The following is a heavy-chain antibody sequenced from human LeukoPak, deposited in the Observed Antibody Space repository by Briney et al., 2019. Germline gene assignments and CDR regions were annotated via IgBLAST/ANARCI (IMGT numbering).Heavy chain of an antibody. CDR1: GSTLRGYI. J-gene: IGHJ2*01. D-gene: IGHD3-22*01. CDR3: TRGTMIIRKGFVF. CDR2: ISSSGSEI. Sequence: NTGGSLRLSCAVSGSTLRGYIMHWVRQAPGKGLEWVSSISSSGSEIYYGDSVKGRFTISRDNGENSLYLEMNTLRGDGTAVYYCTRGTMIIRKGFVFWGRGTLVTVSS. V-gene: IGHV3-21*06.